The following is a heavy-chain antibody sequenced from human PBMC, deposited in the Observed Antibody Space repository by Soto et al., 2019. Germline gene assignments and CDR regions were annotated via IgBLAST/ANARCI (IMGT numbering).Heavy chain of an antibody. Sequence: EVQLLESGGGLVQPGGSLRLSCAASGFTFSSYAMSWVRQAPGKGLEWVSIIGVGGGDRYYPESVKGRFTISRDNSRDTLYLEINSLRDGDAAVYYCARVRFGELVWGQGTLVTVSS. V-gene: IGHV3-23*01. CDR1: GFTFSSYA. CDR3: ARVRFGELV. J-gene: IGHJ4*02. D-gene: IGHD3-10*01. CDR2: IGVGGGDR.